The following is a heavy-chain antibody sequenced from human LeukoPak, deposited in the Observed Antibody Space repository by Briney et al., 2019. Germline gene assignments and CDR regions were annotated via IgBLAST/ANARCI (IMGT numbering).Heavy chain of an antibody. CDR3: ARGEREFGDAFDL. J-gene: IGHJ3*01. D-gene: IGHD3-10*01. CDR2: VFYDGHTK. Sequence: GRALRLSCAASGFTFTNHGMHWVRQAPGKGLEWVAIVFYDGHTKYYVDSVKGRSLISRDSSLNTVYLQLNNLRADDAADYYCARGEREFGDAFDLWGPGTVVTVSS. V-gene: IGHV3-30*03. CDR1: GFTFTNHG.